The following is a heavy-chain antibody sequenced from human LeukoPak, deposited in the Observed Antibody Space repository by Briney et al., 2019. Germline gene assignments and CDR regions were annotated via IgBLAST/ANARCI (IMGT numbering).Heavy chain of an antibody. J-gene: IGHJ6*02. D-gene: IGHD3-3*01. V-gene: IGHV4-59*01. CDR3: AGGRYDYDVWSGYYYYYSMDV. CDR1: GGSISSYY. CDR2: IYYSGST. Sequence: SETLSLTCTVSGGSISSYYWSWLRQPPGKGLEWVGYIYYSGSTNYNHSLKSRITISVATSKNQFSLMLSSVTAADTAVYYCAGGRYDYDVWSGYYYYYSMDVWGQGTTVIVSS.